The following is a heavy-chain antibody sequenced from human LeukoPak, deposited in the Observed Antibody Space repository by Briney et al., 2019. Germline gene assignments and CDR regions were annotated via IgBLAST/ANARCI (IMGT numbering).Heavy chain of an antibody. CDR1: GFTFSSYG. CDR2: ISYDGSNK. D-gene: IGHD3-16*01. J-gene: IGHJ5*02. V-gene: IGHV3-30*03. Sequence: PGGSLRLSCAAPGFTFSSYGMHWVRQAPGKGLEWVALISYDGSNKYYADSVKGRFTISRDNSKNTLYLQMNSLRAEDTAVYYCATRGGVGRNNWFDPWGQGTLVTVSS. CDR3: ATRGGVGRNNWFDP.